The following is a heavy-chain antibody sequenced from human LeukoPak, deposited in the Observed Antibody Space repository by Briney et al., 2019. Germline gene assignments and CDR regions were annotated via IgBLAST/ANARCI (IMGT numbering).Heavy chain of an antibody. Sequence: PGGSLRLSCAASGFTFISYPMSWVGQAPGKGLEGVSVLSDSGPSTYYADSVKGRFTISRDNTKNTLYLQMNSLRAGDTAIYYCARSYAPALYFTNWYPAYWGQGTLVTVSS. CDR1: GFTFISYP. J-gene: IGHJ4*02. V-gene: IGHV3-23*01. D-gene: IGHD1-1*01. CDR2: LSDSGPST. CDR3: ARSYAPALYFTNWYPAY.